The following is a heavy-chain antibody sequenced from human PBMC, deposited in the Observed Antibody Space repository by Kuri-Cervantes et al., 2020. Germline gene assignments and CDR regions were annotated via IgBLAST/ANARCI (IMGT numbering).Heavy chain of an antibody. CDR1: GGSFSGYY. Sequence: SETLSLTCAVYGGSFSGYYWSWIRQPPGKGLEWIGYIYHSGSTYYNPSLKSRVTISVDTSKNQFSLKLSSVTAADTAVYYCARVKLGMGLTFDYWGQGTLVTVSS. D-gene: IGHD6-13*01. V-gene: IGHV4-34*01. CDR3: ARVKLGMGLTFDY. CDR2: IYHSGST. J-gene: IGHJ4*02.